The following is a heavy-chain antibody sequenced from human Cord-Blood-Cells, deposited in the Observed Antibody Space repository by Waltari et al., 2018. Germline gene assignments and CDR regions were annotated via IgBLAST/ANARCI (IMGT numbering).Heavy chain of an antibody. Sequence: EVQLVESGGGLVKPGGSLRLSCAASGFTFSSYSMTWVRQAPGKGLEWVSSISSSSYIYYADSVKGRFTISRDNAKNSLYLQMNSLRAEDTAVYYCAREGIRGGYFDYWGQGTLVTVSS. J-gene: IGHJ4*02. CDR1: GFTFSSYS. D-gene: IGHD3-16*01. CDR3: AREGIRGGYFDY. V-gene: IGHV3-21*01. CDR2: ISSSSYI.